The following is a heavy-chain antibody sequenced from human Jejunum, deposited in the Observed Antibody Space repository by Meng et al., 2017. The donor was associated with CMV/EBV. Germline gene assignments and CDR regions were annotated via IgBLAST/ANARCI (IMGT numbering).Heavy chain of an antibody. CDR1: GFTLTNYA. CDR2: ISYDGTNK. J-gene: IGHJ4*01. V-gene: IGHV3-30*04. CDR3: ARDRSGVGWEGIDY. Sequence: SGFTLTNYAVHLVRQAPGKGLEWVTLISYDGTNKYYADSVKGRFTISRDTSKNTQYLQMNSLRAEDTAIYYCARDRSGVGWEGIDYWGQGTLVTVSS. D-gene: IGHD1-26*01.